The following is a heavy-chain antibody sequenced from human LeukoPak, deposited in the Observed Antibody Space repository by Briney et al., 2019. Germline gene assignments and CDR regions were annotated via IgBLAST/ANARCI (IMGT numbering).Heavy chain of an antibody. J-gene: IGHJ3*02. CDR1: GFTFSNSA. Sequence: GGSLRLSCAASGFTFSNSAMSWVRQAPGKGLEWVSGFTRNDETTSYADSVKGRFTISRDNSKNTLYLQMNSLRAEDTAVYYCARDMNGDSPNPFDIWGQGTMVTVSS. CDR2: FTRNDETT. D-gene: IGHD4-17*01. CDR3: ARDMNGDSPNPFDI. V-gene: IGHV3-23*01.